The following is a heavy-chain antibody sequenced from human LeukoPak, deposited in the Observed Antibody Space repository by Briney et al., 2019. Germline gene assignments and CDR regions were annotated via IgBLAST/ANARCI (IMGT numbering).Heavy chain of an antibody. V-gene: IGHV3-23*01. J-gene: IGHJ3*02. Sequence: GGSLRLSCAASGFTFSSYAMSWVRQAPGKGLEWVSAISGSGGSTYYADSVKGRFTISRDNSKNTLYLQMNSLRAEDTAVYYCARESRLRWSQLSDAFDIWGQGTMVTVSS. CDR2: ISGSGGST. CDR1: GFTFSSYA. CDR3: ARESRLRWSQLSDAFDI. D-gene: IGHD4-17*01.